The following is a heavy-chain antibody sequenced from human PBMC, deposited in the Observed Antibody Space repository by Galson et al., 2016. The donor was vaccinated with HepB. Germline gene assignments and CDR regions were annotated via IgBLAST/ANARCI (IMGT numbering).Heavy chain of an antibody. CDR2: IYHTGTS. D-gene: IGHD2-2*01. V-gene: IGHV4/OR15-8*01. J-gene: IGHJ5*02. CDR1: GASISDSNW. CDR3: VRAAIIPGARMVFDP. Sequence: SETLSLTCDVSGASISDSNWWTWVRQVPGKGLEWIGEIYHTGTSNNNPFLNSRFTLSVDKSKNQFSLNVTSVTAADTAVYYCVRAAIIPGARMVFDPWGQGTLVTVSS.